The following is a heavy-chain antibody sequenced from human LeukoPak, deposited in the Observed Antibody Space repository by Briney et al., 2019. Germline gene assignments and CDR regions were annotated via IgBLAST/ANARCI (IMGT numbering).Heavy chain of an antibody. J-gene: IGHJ3*02. CDR1: GYSFTNYW. V-gene: IGHV5-51*01. Sequence: GESLKISCKGSGYSFTNYWIGWVRQMPGKGLEWMGIIYPGDSDTRYSPSFQGQVTISADKSISTAYLQWSSLKASDTAMYYCATHPASIAAAGNQVGAFDIWGQGTMVTVSS. CDR3: ATHPASIAAAGNQVGAFDI. CDR2: IYPGDSDT. D-gene: IGHD6-13*01.